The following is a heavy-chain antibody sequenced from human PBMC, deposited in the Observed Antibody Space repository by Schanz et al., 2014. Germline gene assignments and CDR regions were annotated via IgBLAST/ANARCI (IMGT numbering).Heavy chain of an antibody. J-gene: IGHJ3*02. CDR3: AKDPHKDYGGKPQTFDI. CDR2: ISNDGSSK. D-gene: IGHD4-17*01. V-gene: IGHV3-30*07. CDR1: GFTFSTYA. Sequence: QVQLVESGGCVVQPGRSLRLSCAASGFTFSTYAMHWVRQAPGKGLEWVAYISNDGSSKYYADSVKGRFTISRDNSKKTLYLQMNSLRAEDTALYYCAKDPHKDYGGKPQTFDIWGQGTMVTVSS.